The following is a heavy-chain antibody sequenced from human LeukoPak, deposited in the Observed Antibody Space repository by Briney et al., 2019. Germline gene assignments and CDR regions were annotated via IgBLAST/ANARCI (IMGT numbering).Heavy chain of an antibody. J-gene: IGHJ4*02. V-gene: IGHV3-7*01. CDR3: ARGFELDD. CDR1: GFPFSSFW. CDR2: KKQEEREK. Sequence: GGSLRLSCAASGFPFSSFWMRWARQARGEGREWVANKKQEEREKYYVGTVKGRFTISRDDDRNSLYLQMNSLRAEDTAVYFCARGFELDDWGQGTLVTVSS.